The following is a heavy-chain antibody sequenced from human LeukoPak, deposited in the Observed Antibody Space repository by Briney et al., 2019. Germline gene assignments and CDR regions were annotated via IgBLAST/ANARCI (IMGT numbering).Heavy chain of an antibody. Sequence: GESLKIFCKGSGYSFTSYWHGWVRQMPGKGVERMGIFYPGDSDTRYSPSFQGPVTISADKSISTAYLQWSSLKASDTAMYYCARPGAVACHFDYWGQGTLVTVSS. V-gene: IGHV5-51*01. CDR3: ARPGAVACHFDY. CDR1: GYSFTSYW. CDR2: FYPGDSDT. J-gene: IGHJ4*02. D-gene: IGHD6-19*01.